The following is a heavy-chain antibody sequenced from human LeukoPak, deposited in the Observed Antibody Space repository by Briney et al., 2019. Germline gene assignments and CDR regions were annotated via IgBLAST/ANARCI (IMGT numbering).Heavy chain of an antibody. CDR1: GGSISSYY. D-gene: IGHD2-2*01. CDR2: IYTSGST. V-gene: IGHV4-4*07. J-gene: IGHJ5*02. Sequence: SETLSLTCTVSGGSISSYYWSWIRQPAGKGLEWIGRIYTSGSTNYNPSLKSRVTMSVDTSKNQFSLKLSSVTAADTAVYYCARILGYCSRTSCSNWFDPWGQGTLVTVSS. CDR3: ARILGYCSRTSCSNWFDP.